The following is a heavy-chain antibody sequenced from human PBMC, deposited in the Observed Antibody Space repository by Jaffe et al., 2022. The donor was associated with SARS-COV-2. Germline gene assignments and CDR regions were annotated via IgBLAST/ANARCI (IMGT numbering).Heavy chain of an antibody. CDR1: GFTFSNAW. CDR2: IKSKTDGGTT. CDR3: TTDQTPQYYYGSGSYFDY. D-gene: IGHD3-10*01. V-gene: IGHV3-15*01. J-gene: IGHJ4*02. Sequence: EVQLVESGGGLVKPGGSLRLSCAASGFTFSNAWMSWVRQAPGKGLEWVGRIKSKTDGGTTDYAAPVKGRFTISRDDSKNTLYLQMNSLKTEDTAVYYCTTDQTPQYYYGSGSYFDYWGQGTLVTVSS.